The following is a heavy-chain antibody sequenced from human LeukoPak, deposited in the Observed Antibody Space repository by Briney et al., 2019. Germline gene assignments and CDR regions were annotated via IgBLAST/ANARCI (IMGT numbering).Heavy chain of an antibody. CDR2: INPNSDDT. Sequence: ASVKVSCKASGYTFTGYYMHWVRQAPGQGLEWMGWINPNSDDTNYAQKFQGRVTMTRDTSISTAYMELSSLRSEDTAVYYCARVGGRRYCSGGSCYPFDYWGQGTLVTVSS. CDR3: ARVGGRRYCSGGSCYPFDY. J-gene: IGHJ4*02. D-gene: IGHD2-15*01. CDR1: GYTFTGYY. V-gene: IGHV1-2*02.